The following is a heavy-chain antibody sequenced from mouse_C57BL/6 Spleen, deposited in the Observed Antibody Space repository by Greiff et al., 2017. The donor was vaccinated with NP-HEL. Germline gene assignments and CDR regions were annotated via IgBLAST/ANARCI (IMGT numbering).Heavy chain of an antibody. Sequence: VQLQQSGPELVKPGASVKISCKASGYAFSSSWMNWVKQRPGKGLEWIGRIYPGDGDTNYNGKFKGKATLTADKSSSTAYMQLSSLTSEDSAVYFCGRDYGLYFDYWGQGTTLTVSS. J-gene: IGHJ2*01. CDR3: GRDYGLYFDY. CDR2: IYPGDGDT. V-gene: IGHV1-82*01. D-gene: IGHD1-2*01. CDR1: GYAFSSSW.